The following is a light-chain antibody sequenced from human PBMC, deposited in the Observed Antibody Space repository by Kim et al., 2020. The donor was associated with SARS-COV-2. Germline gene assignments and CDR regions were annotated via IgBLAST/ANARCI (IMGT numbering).Light chain of an antibody. CDR3: CSYAGIYVV. V-gene: IGLV2-11*01. CDR2: DFS. CDR1: SSDVGGYNY. Sequence: PVQSVTISCTGTSSDVGGYNYVAWYQQHPDKAPKLMIYDFSKRPSGVPDRFSGSKSGNTASLTISRLQAEDEADYYCCSYAGIYVVFGGGTQLTV. J-gene: IGLJ2*01.